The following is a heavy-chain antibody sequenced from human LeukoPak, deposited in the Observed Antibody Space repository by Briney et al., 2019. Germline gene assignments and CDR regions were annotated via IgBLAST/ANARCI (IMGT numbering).Heavy chain of an antibody. J-gene: IGHJ3*01. Sequence: GGSLRLSCAASGFTFSDHAMSWVRHAPGKGLEWVSGIRGTGGSTSYAASVKGRFTISRDNSKNTLYLQMNSLRAEDTALYYCARRLWAQAFDVWGLGTMVSVSS. CDR3: ARRLWAQAFDV. CDR2: IRGTGGST. D-gene: IGHD3-16*01. CDR1: GFTFSDHA. V-gene: IGHV3-23*01.